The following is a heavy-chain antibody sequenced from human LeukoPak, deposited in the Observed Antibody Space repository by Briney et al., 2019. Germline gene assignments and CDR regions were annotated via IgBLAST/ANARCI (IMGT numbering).Heavy chain of an antibody. J-gene: IGHJ4*02. CDR1: GFTFSSYA. CDR3: AKAKRFGELLSAY. CDR2: ISGSGGST. V-gene: IGHV3-23*01. Sequence: GGSLRLSCAASGFTFSSYATSWVRQAPGKGLEWVSAISGSGGSTYYADSVKGRFTISRDNSKNTLYLQMNSLRAEDTAVYYCAKAKRFGELLSAYWGQGTLVTVSS. D-gene: IGHD3-10*01.